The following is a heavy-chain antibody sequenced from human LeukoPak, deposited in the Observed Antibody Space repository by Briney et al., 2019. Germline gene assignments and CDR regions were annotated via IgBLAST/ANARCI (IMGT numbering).Heavy chain of an antibody. J-gene: IGHJ3*02. Sequence: GGSLRLSCAASGFTFSSYSMNWVRQAPGKGLEWVSSISSSSSYIYYADSVKGRFTISRDNSKNTLYLQMNSLRAEDTAVFYCAKVANYGSADAFDIWGQGTMVTVSS. CDR2: ISSSSSYI. D-gene: IGHD3-10*01. CDR1: GFTFSSYS. CDR3: AKVANYGSADAFDI. V-gene: IGHV3-21*01.